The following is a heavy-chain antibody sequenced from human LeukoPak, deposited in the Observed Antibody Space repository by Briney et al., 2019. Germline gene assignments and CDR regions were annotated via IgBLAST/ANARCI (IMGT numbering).Heavy chain of an antibody. V-gene: IGHV3-30*03. CDR3: ASSGGSYFVP. CDR1: GFTFSSYG. D-gene: IGHD1-26*01. Sequence: GRSLRLSCAASGFTFSSYGMQWVRQAPGKGLEWVAVISYDGSNKYYADSVKGRFTISRDNSKNTLYLQMNSLRAEDTAVYYCASSGGSYFVPWGQGTMVTVSS. J-gene: IGHJ3*01. CDR2: ISYDGSNK.